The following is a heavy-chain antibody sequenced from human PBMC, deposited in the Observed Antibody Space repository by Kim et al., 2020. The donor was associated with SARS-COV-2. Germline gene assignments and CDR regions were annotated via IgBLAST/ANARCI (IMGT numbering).Heavy chain of an antibody. CDR1: GFTFSSYS. V-gene: IGHV3-21*01. J-gene: IGHJ4*02. CDR2: ISSSSSYI. Sequence: GGSLRLSCAASGFTFSSYSMNWVRQAPGKGLEWVSSISSSSSYIYYADSVKGRFTISRDNAKNSLYLQMNSLRAEDTAVYYCARHSYPNRSIAAAGPVFDYWGQGTLVTVSS. D-gene: IGHD6-13*01. CDR3: ARHSYPNRSIAAAGPVFDY.